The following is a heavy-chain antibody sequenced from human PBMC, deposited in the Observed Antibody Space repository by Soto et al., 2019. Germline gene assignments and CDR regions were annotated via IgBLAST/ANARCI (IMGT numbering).Heavy chain of an antibody. Sequence: GESLKISCKGSGYSFTSYWIGWVRQMPGKGLEWMGIIYPGDSDTRYSPSFQGQVTISADKSISTAYLQWSSLKASDTAMYYCASLFEGGSGGTAETTFDYWGQGTLVTVSS. J-gene: IGHJ4*02. D-gene: IGHD3-10*01. CDR1: GYSFTSYW. CDR2: IYPGDSDT. V-gene: IGHV5-51*01. CDR3: ASLFEGGSGGTAETTFDY.